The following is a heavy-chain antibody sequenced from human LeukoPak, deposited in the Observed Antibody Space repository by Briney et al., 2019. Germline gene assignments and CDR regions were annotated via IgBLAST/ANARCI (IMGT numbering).Heavy chain of an antibody. J-gene: IGHJ6*02. CDR2: ISAYNGNT. V-gene: IGHV1-18*01. CDR1: GYTFTSYG. D-gene: IGHD2-2*01. CDR3: ARDRRDIVVVPARVLSGYYYYGMDV. Sequence: GASEKVSCKASGYTFTSYGISWVRQAPGQGLEWMGWISAYNGNTNYAQKLQGRVTMTTDTSTSTAYMELRSLRSDDTAVYYCARDRRDIVVVPARVLSGYYYYGMDVWGQGTTVTVSS.